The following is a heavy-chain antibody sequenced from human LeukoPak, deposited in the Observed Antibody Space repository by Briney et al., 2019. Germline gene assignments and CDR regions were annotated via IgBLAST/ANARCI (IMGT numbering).Heavy chain of an antibody. CDR3: ARDISVAGSFLLFDY. J-gene: IGHJ4*02. V-gene: IGHV4-4*07. D-gene: IGHD6-19*01. CDR2: IYTSGSS. CDR1: GGSISSYY. Sequence: SETLSLTCTVSGGSISSYYWSWIRQPAGKGLEWIGRIYTSGSSNSNPPLKSRVTMSADTSKNQFSLKLSSVTAADTAVYYCARDISVAGSFLLFDYWGQGTLVTVSS.